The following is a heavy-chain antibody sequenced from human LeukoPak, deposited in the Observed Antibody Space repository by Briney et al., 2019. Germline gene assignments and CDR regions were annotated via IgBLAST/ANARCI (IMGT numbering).Heavy chain of an antibody. D-gene: IGHD1-1*01. CDR3: AKGRWNFDY. Sequence: PSETLSLTCAVYGGSFSGYYWSWIRQPTGKGLEWIGEINHSGSTNYNPSLKSRVTISVDTSKNQFSLKLSSVTAADTAVYYCAKGRWNFDYWGQGSLVTVSS. CDR2: INHSGST. CDR1: GGSFSGYY. J-gene: IGHJ4*02. V-gene: IGHV4-34*01.